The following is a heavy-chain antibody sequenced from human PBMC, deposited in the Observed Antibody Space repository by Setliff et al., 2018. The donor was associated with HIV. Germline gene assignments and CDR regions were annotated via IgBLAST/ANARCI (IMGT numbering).Heavy chain of an antibody. V-gene: IGHV4-39*07. Sequence: PSETLSLTCSVSGGSIRSTSHYWGWIRQPPGKGLEWIGNMYYSGSTYYNPSLRSRVTISVDTSKNQFSLKLSSVTAADTAVFYCARGTTGYSTIWYRNGLTYYYYMDVWGKGTEVTVSS. J-gene: IGHJ6*03. CDR2: MYYSGST. CDR1: GGSIRSTSHY. D-gene: IGHD6-13*01. CDR3: ARGTTGYSTIWYRNGLTYYYYMDV.